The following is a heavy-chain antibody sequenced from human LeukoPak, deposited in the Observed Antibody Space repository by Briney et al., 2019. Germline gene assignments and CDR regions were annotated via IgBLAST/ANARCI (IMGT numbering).Heavy chain of an antibody. D-gene: IGHD1-14*01. CDR1: GGTFINYA. J-gene: IGHJ6*02. Sequence: AVKVSCKAAGGTFINYAFSWVRQAPVQGLEWMGGSIPIFGTANYAQKFQGRVTITADESTSTAYMELSSLRSEDTAVYYCAKINRRYPFYYYGMDVWGQGTTVTVSS. CDR2: SIPIFGTA. V-gene: IGHV1-69*13. CDR3: AKINRRYPFYYYGMDV.